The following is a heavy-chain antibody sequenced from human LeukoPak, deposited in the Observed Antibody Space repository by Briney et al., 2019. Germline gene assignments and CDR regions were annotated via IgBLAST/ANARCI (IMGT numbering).Heavy chain of an antibody. CDR2: IYTSGST. CDR3: ARDGPALDP. V-gene: IGHV4-61*02. J-gene: IGHJ5*02. CDR1: GGSISSGSYY. Sequence: SQTLSLTCTVSGGSISSGSYYWSCIRQPAGKGLEWIGRIYTSGSTNYNPSLKSRVTISVDTSKNQFSLKLSSVTAADTAVYYCARDGPALDPWGQGTLVTVSS.